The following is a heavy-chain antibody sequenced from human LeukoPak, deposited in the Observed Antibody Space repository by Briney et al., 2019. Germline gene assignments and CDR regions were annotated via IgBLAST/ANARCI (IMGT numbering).Heavy chain of an antibody. J-gene: IGHJ4*02. CDR2: ISSSSSTI. D-gene: IGHD3-10*01. Sequence: SGGSLRLSCSASGFTFSGYAMHWVRQAPGKGLEWVSYISSSSSTIYYADSVKGRFTISRDNAKNSLYLQMNSLRDEDTAVYYCARVVRGVITPLFDYWGQGTLVTVSS. CDR3: ARVVRGVITPLFDY. CDR1: GFTFSGYA. V-gene: IGHV3-48*02.